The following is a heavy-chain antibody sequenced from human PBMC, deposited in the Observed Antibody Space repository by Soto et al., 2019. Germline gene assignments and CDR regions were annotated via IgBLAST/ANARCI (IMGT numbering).Heavy chain of an antibody. D-gene: IGHD3-10*01. V-gene: IGHV4-30-2*01. CDR1: GGSISSGGYS. CDR3: ARVAYYYGSGSYYHWFDP. J-gene: IGHJ5*02. Sequence: SETLSLTCAVSGGSISSGGYSWSWIRQPPGKGQERIGYIYNSGSTYYNPSLKSRVTISVDRSKNQFSLKLGSVTAADTAVYYFARVAYYYGSGSYYHWFDPWGQGTLVTVSS. CDR2: IYNSGST.